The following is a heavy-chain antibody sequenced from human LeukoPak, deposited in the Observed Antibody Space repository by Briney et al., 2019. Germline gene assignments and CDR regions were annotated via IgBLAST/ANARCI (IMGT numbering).Heavy chain of an antibody. D-gene: IGHD6-19*01. CDR2: ISAYNGNT. CDR3: ARHMSSGWPPDSFDI. J-gene: IGHJ3*02. CDR1: GFTFTTFA. Sequence: ASVKVSCKASGFTFTTFALGWVRQAPGQGLEWMGWISAYNGNTNYAQNLQGRVTMTTDTSTTTVYMELRSLGSDDTAVYYCARHMSSGWPPDSFDIWGQGTMVTVSS. V-gene: IGHV1-18*04.